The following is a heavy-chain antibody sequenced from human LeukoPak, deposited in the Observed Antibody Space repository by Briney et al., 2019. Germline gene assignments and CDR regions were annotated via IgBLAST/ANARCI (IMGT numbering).Heavy chain of an antibody. V-gene: IGHV1-2*02. D-gene: IGHD2-2*02. CDR3: ASGGYYCSSTSCYNRWFDP. Sequence: ASVKVSCKASGYTSTGYYMHWVRQAPGQGLEWMGWINPNSGGTNYAQKFQGRVTMTRDTSISTAYMELSRLRSDDTAVYYCASGGYYCSSTSCYNRWFDPWGQGTLVTVSS. CDR2: INPNSGGT. J-gene: IGHJ5*02. CDR1: GYTSTGYY.